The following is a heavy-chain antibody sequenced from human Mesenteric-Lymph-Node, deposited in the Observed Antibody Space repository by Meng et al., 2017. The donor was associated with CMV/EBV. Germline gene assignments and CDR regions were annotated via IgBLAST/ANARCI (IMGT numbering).Heavy chain of an antibody. J-gene: IGHJ4*02. CDR1: GGSFSGYY. CDR2: INHSGST. Sequence: SETLSLTCAVYGGSFSGYYWSWIRQPPGKGLEWIGEINHSGSTNYNPSLKSRVTISVDTSKNQFSLKLSSVTAADTAVYYCARGVGGISWELKKYYFDYWGQGTLVTVSS. D-gene: IGHD1-26*01. CDR3: ARGVGGISWELKKYYFDY. V-gene: IGHV4-34*01.